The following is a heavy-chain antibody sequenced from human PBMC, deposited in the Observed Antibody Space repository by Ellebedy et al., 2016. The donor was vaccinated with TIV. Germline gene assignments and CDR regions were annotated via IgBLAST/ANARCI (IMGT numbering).Heavy chain of an antibody. CDR1: GYTFTSYG. CDR2: ISGYNCNT. CDR3: ARDRYIKRIAWFDP. V-gene: IGHV1-18*04. D-gene: IGHD2-2*02. Sequence: AASVKVSCKASGYTFTSYGISWARQAPRQGLEWMGWISGYNCNTNYAQKLQGRVTMTTDTSTSTAYMELRSLRSDDTAVYYCARDRYIKRIAWFDPWGQGTLVTVSS. J-gene: IGHJ5*02.